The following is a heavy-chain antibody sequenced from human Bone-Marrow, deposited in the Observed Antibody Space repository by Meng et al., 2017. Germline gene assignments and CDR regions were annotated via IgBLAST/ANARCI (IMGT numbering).Heavy chain of an antibody. V-gene: IGHV4-4*07. Sequence: GSLRLSCTVSGGSITSYYWSWIRQPAGKGLEWIGRIYSSGSTNYNPSLKSRLTMSIDTSKNQFSLKVNSVTAADTAVYYCARGYSCGRYHFDYWGQGTLVTVSS. D-gene: IGHD6-19*01. CDR3: ARGYSCGRYHFDY. CDR1: GGSITSYY. J-gene: IGHJ4*02. CDR2: IYSSGST.